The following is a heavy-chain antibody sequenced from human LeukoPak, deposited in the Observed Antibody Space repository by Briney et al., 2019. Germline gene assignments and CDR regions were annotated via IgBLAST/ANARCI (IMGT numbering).Heavy chain of an antibody. D-gene: IGHD2-15*01. J-gene: IGHJ4*02. V-gene: IGHV3-66*01. CDR3: ARGDCSGGSCYLSLTTIDY. Sequence: PGGSLRLSCAASGFTFSSYSMNWVRQAPGKGLEWVSVIYSGGSTYYADSVKGRFTISRDNAKNSLYLQMNSLRTEDTAVYYCARGDCSGGSCYLSLTTIDYWGQGTLVTVSS. CDR2: IYSGGST. CDR1: GFTFSSYS.